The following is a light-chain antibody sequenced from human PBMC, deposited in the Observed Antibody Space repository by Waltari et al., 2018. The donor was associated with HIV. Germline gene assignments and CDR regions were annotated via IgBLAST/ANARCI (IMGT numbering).Light chain of an antibody. CDR1: QSIRATY. Sequence: EIVSTQSPGTLSLSPGERATLSCRASQSIRATYFAGYQQKPGQAPRLLIYGASNRAIGTPDRFSGSGSETDFTLTISRLVPEDFAVYFCHQYDSSPQTFGQGTKLEIK. J-gene: IGKJ2*01. V-gene: IGKV3-20*01. CDR3: HQYDSSPQT. CDR2: GAS.